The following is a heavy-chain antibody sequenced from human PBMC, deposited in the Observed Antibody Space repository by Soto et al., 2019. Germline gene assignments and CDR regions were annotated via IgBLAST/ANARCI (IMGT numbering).Heavy chain of an antibody. D-gene: IGHD4-17*01. CDR3: AKDLYGDYGGVDY. CDR2: ITGSGSST. Sequence: EVQLLDSGGGLVQPGGSLRLSCAASGFTFSTYAMSWFRQAPGKGLEWVSTITGSGSSTYYADSVKGRFTISRDNSKNTLSLQMNSLRAEDTAVYYCAKDLYGDYGGVDYWGQGTLVTVSS. V-gene: IGHV3-23*01. J-gene: IGHJ4*02. CDR1: GFTFSTYA.